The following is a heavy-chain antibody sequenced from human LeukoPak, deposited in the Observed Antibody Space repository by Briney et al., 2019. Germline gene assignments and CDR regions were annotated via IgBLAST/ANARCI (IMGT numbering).Heavy chain of an antibody. D-gene: IGHD2-15*01. V-gene: IGHV4-59*01. CDR3: ATSGPGTGNAFDI. CDR1: GVSISSKY. Sequence: SETLSLTCSVSGVSISSKYWSWIRQPPGRGLEWIGYIYYRGSTNYNPSLKSRVTISVDTSKNQFSLKLSSVAAADKAVYYCATSGPGTGNAFDIWGQGTMVTVSS. J-gene: IGHJ3*02. CDR2: IYYRGST.